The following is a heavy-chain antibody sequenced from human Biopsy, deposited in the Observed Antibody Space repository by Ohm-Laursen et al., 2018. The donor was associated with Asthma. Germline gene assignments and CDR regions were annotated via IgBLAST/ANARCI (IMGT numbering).Heavy chain of an antibody. V-gene: IGHV3-30*01. CDR1: GFSFSNFA. J-gene: IGHJ3*02. D-gene: IGHD1-1*01. CDR2: ISKDASTQ. CDR3: VRDGTDDAFDI. Sequence: SLRLSCAASGFSFSNFAIHWVRQAPGKGLEWVGVISKDASTQDYADSVEGRFAMARDNSKNTLDLQMNSLREEDTAVYYCVRDGTDDAFDIWGQGTVVSVSS.